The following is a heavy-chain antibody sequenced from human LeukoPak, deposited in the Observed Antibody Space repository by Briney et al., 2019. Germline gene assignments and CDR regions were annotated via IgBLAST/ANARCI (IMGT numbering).Heavy chain of an antibody. J-gene: IGHJ4*02. D-gene: IGHD2-2*01. CDR2: IIPILGIA. V-gene: IGHV1-69*04. CDR1: GGTFSSYA. Sequence: GASVKVSCKASGGTFSSYAISWVRQAPGQGLEWMGRIIPILGIANYAQKFQGGVTITADKSTSTAYMELSSLRSEDTAVYYCAGGYCSSTSCYFTFDYWGQGTLVTVSS. CDR3: AGGYCSSTSCYFTFDY.